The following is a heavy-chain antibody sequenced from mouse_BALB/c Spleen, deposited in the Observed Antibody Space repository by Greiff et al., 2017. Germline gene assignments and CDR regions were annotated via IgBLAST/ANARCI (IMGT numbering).Heavy chain of an antibody. Sequence: DVKLVESGGGLVKPGGSLKLSCAASGFAFSSYDMSWVRQTPEKRLEWVAYISSGGGSTYYPDTVKGRFTISRDNAKNTLYLQMSSLKSEDTAMYYCASLDSSGPFAYWGQGTLVTVSA. J-gene: IGHJ3*01. CDR2: ISSGGGST. D-gene: IGHD3-2*01. V-gene: IGHV5-12-1*01. CDR3: ASLDSSGPFAY. CDR1: GFAFSSYD.